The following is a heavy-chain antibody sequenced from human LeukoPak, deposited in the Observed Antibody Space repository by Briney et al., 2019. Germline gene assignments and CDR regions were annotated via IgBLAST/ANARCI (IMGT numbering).Heavy chain of an antibody. D-gene: IGHD1-26*01. CDR3: AKSPSIVGATTLDY. V-gene: IGHV3-23*01. J-gene: IGHJ4*02. CDR2: ISGSGGST. CDR1: GFTFSSYA. Sequence: GGSLRLSCAASGFTFSSYAMSWVRQAPGKGLEWVSAISGSGGSTYYADSVKGRFTISRDNPKNTLYLQMNSLRAEDTAVYYCAKSPSIVGATTLDYWGQGTLVTGSS.